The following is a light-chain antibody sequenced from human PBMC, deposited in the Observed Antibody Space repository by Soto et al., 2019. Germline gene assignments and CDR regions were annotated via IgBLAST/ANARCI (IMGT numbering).Light chain of an antibody. Sequence: EIVMTQSPATLSVSPGERATLSCRASQSVSSNLAWYQQKPGQAPRLLIYDASNRATGIPARFSGSGSGTDFTLTISSLEPEDFAVYYCQQRYNRPTFGQGTKVEIK. CDR1: QSVSSN. CDR2: DAS. V-gene: IGKV3-11*01. J-gene: IGKJ1*01. CDR3: QQRYNRPT.